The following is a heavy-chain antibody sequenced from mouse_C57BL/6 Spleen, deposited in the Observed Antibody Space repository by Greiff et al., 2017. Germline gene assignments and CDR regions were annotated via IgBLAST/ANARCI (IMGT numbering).Heavy chain of an antibody. V-gene: IGHV1-50*01. CDR1: GYTFTSYW. J-gene: IGHJ2*01. CDR3: ASSYCNHGYFDY. CDR2: IDPSDSYT. D-gene: IGHD2-1*01. Sequence: QVQLQQPGAELVKPGASVKLSCKASGYTFTSYWMQWVKQRPGQGLEWIGEIDPSDSYTNYNQKFKGKATLTADTSSSTAYMLLSSLTSEDSAVYYCASSYCNHGYFDYWGQGTTLTVSS.